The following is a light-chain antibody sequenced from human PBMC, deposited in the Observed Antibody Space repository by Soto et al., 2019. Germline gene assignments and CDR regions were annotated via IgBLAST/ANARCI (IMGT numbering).Light chain of an antibody. J-gene: IGLJ2*01. CDR1: SSDVGGYNY. CDR2: DVN. V-gene: IGLV2-14*03. Sequence: QSALTQPASMSGSPGQSITISCTGTSSDVGGYNYVSWYRQHPGKAPKLMIYDVNNRPSGVSNRFSGSKSGNTASLNISGLQAEDEADYYCSSHSSSSTLVVFGGGTKLTVL. CDR3: SSHSSSSTLVV.